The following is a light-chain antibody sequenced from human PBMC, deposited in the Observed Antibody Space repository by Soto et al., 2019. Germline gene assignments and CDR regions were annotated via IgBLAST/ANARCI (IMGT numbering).Light chain of an antibody. J-gene: IGKJ4*01. Sequence: EIVLTQSPVTLSLCPGERATLSCRASQSINNYLAWYQQKPGQPPRLLIYDASNRATAIPVRFSGSGSGTDLTRSSSNLKAEDSSVYYYQYRGIWAPEATCGGGTKVEIK. CDR2: DAS. CDR3: QYRGIWAPEAT. V-gene: IGKV3-11*01. CDR1: QSINNY.